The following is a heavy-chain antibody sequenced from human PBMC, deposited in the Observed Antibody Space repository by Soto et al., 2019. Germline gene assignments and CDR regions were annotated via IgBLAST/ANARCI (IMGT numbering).Heavy chain of an antibody. D-gene: IGHD2-15*01. CDR2: IITLFGST. J-gene: IGHJ3*01. Sequence: QVQLVQSGAEVKKPGSSVKVSCKASGDAFSTFAITWVRQAPGQGLEWLGGIITLFGSTKYAQKFQGGVTITAEESSSTVYMNLSGLKSEDTAVYYCAREGYCSSGSCSFDGFDVWGQGTMVTVSS. CDR3: AREGYCSSGSCSFDGFDV. V-gene: IGHV1-69*01. CDR1: GDAFSTFA.